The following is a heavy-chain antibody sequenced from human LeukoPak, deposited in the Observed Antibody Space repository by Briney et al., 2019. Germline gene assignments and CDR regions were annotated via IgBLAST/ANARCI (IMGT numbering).Heavy chain of an antibody. D-gene: IGHD2-15*01. V-gene: IGHV3-23*01. CDR2: ISGSGGST. J-gene: IGHJ6*03. CDR3: AKLGYCSGGSCYTIYYYYMDV. CDR1: GFTFSSYG. Sequence: PGGSLRLSCAASGFTFSSYGMSWVRQAPGKGLEWVSAISGSGGSTYYADSVKGRFTISRDNSKNTLYLQMNSLRAEDTAVYYCAKLGYCSGGSCYTIYYYYMDVWGKGTTVTISS.